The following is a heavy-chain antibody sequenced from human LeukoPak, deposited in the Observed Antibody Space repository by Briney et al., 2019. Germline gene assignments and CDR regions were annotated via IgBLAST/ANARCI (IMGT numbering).Heavy chain of an antibody. V-gene: IGHV3-74*01. CDR1: GFTFSNYL. J-gene: IGHJ4*02. CDR3: ARSHYYYDSSGYSNPMSFDY. CDR2: IDSDDSTT. D-gene: IGHD3-22*01. Sequence: PGGPLRLSCAASGFTFSNYLMHWIRQAPGKGLVWVSRIDSDDSTTTYADSVKGRFTISRDNAKNTLYLQMNSLRAEDTAVYYCARSHYYYDSSGYSNPMSFDYWGQGTLVTVSS.